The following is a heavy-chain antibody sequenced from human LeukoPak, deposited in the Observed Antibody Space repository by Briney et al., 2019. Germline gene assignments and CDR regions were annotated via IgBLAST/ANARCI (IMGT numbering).Heavy chain of an antibody. V-gene: IGHV1-2*06. J-gene: IGHJ4*02. CDR3: AADYYGSGSYYN. D-gene: IGHD3-10*01. Sequence: ASVKVSRKASGYTFTGYYMHWVRQAPGQGLEWMGRINPNSGGTNYAQKFQGRVTMTRDTSISTAYMELSRLRSDDTAVYYCAADYYGSGSYYNWGQGTLVTVSS. CDR2: INPNSGGT. CDR1: GYTFTGYY.